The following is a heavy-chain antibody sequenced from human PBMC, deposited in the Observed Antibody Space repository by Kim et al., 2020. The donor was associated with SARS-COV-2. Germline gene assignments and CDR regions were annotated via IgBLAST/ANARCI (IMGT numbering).Heavy chain of an antibody. J-gene: IGHJ4*02. Sequence: SETLSLTCSVSGVSISSYYWSWIRQPPGKGLEWIGYIYYSGSGNYNPSLRSRVTISVDTSKNQFSLKLSSGTAADTSVYYCAGTARGAYFDYWGRGALVTVSS. CDR1: GVSISSYY. V-gene: IGHV4-59*08. CDR2: IYYSGSG. CDR3: AGTARGAYFDY. D-gene: IGHD1-26*01.